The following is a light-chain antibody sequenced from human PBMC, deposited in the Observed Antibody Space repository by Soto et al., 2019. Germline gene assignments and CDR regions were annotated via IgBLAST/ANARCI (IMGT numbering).Light chain of an antibody. J-gene: IGKJ4*01. CDR3: HLYVNFLT. CDR1: QYIDKY. V-gene: IGKV1-33*01. Sequence: DIQMTQSPSSLSASVGDRVTITCQASQYIDKYLNWYQQKPGKAPKLLIYDASNLETGVPSRFSGSGSGTDFTFTISSLQPEDIATYYCHLYVNFLTFGGGTKVEIK. CDR2: DAS.